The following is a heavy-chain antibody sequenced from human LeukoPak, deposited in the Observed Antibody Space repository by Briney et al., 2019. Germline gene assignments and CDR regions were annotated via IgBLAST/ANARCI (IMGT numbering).Heavy chain of an antibody. D-gene: IGHD1-26*01. CDR2: ISSDGNEK. J-gene: IGHJ4*02. V-gene: IGHV3-30*03. CDR3: ARDKGREGDY. Sequence: GGSLRLSCAASGLSFSSYGMHWVRQAPGKGLEWVAVISSDGNEKYYTESVKGRFTISRDNSKNTLHLQMDSLRPGDTAFYYCARDKGREGDYWGQGTLVTVSS. CDR1: GLSFSSYG.